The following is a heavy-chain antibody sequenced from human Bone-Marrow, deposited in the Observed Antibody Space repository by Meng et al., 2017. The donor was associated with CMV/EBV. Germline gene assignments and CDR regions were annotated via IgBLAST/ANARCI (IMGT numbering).Heavy chain of an antibody. CDR3: ARGFSSGPSDY. CDR2: INPSGGST. D-gene: IGHD6-19*01. V-gene: IGHV1-46*01. J-gene: IGHJ4*02. CDR1: GYTFTTHY. Sequence: SCKASGYTFTTHYIHWVRQAPGQGLEWMGIINPSGGSTSYAQKFQGRVTMTRDTSTSTVYMELSSLRSEDTAMYYCARGFSSGPSDYWGQGSLVTVSS.